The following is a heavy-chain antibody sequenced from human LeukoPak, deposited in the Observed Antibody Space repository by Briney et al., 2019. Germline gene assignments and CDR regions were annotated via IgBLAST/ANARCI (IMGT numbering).Heavy chain of an antibody. V-gene: IGHV3-23*01. Sequence: PGGSLRLSCAASGFTFSSYAMSWVRQAPGKGLGWVSDINGSGGSTYYADSVKGRFTLSRDNSKNTLYLQMNSLRAEDTAVYYCARGPSGYHNAGGQGTLVTVSS. CDR1: GFTFSSYA. J-gene: IGHJ4*02. D-gene: IGHD5-12*01. CDR2: INGSGGST. CDR3: ARGPSGYHNA.